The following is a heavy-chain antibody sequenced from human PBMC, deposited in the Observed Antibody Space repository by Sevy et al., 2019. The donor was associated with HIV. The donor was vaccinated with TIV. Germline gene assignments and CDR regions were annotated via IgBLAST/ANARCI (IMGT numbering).Heavy chain of an antibody. V-gene: IGHV3-30*04. CDR3: ARNYYDRGAFDI. J-gene: IGHJ3*02. CDR2: ISYDGNNK. CDR1: GFTFSTYS. Sequence: GGSLRLSCAASGFTFSTYSMHWVRQAPGKGLEWVSLISYDGNNKNYADSVKGRLTISRDNSKNTLYLQMNSLRAEDTAVYYCARNYYDRGAFDIWGQGTMVTVSS. D-gene: IGHD3-22*01.